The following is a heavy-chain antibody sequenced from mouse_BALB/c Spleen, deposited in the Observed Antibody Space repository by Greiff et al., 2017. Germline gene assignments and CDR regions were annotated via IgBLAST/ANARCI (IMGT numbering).Heavy chain of an antibody. D-gene: IGHD2-14*01. J-gene: IGHJ4*01. CDR1: GYTFTSYW. V-gene: IGHV1S127*01. Sequence: QVQLQQPGAELVKPGASVKMSCKASGYTFTSYWMHWVKQRPGQGLEWIGVIDPSDSYTSYNQKFKGKATLTVDTSSSTAYMQLSSLTSEDSAVYYCTRDYRTYYAMDYWGQGTSVTVSS. CDR2: IDPSDSYT. CDR3: TRDYRTYYAMDY.